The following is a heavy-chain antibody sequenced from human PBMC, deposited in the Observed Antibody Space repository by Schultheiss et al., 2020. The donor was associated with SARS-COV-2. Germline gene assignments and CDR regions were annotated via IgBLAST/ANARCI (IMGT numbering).Heavy chain of an antibody. CDR2: INPNSGGT. CDR1: GGTFSSYA. Sequence: ASVKVSCKASGGTFSSYAISWVRQAPGQGLEWMGWINPNSGGTNYAQKFQGRVTMTRDTSISTAYMELSRLRSDDTAVYYCARDLGSYYDSSGYDYWGQGTLVTVSS. J-gene: IGHJ4*02. CDR3: ARDLGSYYDSSGYDY. D-gene: IGHD3-22*01. V-gene: IGHV1-2*02.